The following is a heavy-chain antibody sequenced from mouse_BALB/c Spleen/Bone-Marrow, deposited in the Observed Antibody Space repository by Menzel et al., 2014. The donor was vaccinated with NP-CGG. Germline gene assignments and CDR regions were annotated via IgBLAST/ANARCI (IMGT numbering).Heavy chain of an antibody. D-gene: IGHD1-1*01. CDR1: GYTFTSYW. V-gene: IGHV1S81*02. CDR3: ARGLYGAMDY. Sequence: VQLQQSGAEPVKPGASVKLSCKASGYTFTSYWMYWVIQRPGQGLEWIGEINPRSGRTNYNEKFKSRATLTVDKSSSTAYMQLSSLTSEDSAVYYCARGLYGAMDYWGQGTSVTVSS. CDR2: INPRSGRT. J-gene: IGHJ4*01.